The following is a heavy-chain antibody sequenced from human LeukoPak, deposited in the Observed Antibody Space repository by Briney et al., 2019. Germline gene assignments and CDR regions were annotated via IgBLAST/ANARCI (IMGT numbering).Heavy chain of an antibody. CDR1: GFTFSSNA. V-gene: IGHV3-23*01. J-gene: IGHJ5*02. CDR3: SRGGYGDYNNWFDP. Sequence: GGSLRLSCAASGFTFSSNAKSWVRQAPGKGLEWVSLITSSGSNTYYADSVKGRFTISRDNSKNTLYLQMNSLRAEDTAVYYCSRGGYGDYNNWFDPWGQGTLVIVSS. CDR2: ITSSGSNT. D-gene: IGHD4-17*01.